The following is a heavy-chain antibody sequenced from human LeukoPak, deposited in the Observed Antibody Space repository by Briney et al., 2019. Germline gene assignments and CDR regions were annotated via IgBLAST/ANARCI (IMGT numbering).Heavy chain of an antibody. Sequence: SETLSLTCTVSGCPISSYYWSWIRQPAGKGLEWIGRIYTSGSTNYNPSLKSRVTMSVDTSKNQFSLKLSSVTAADTAMYYCARDPYCSGGSCYLNWFDPWGQGTLVTVSS. J-gene: IGHJ5*02. CDR3: ARDPYCSGGSCYLNWFDP. CDR2: IYTSGST. V-gene: IGHV4-4*07. CDR1: GCPISSYY. D-gene: IGHD2-15*01.